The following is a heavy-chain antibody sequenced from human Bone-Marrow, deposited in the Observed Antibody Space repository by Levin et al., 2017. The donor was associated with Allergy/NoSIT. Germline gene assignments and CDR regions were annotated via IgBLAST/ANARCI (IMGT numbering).Heavy chain of an antibody. CDR1: GASVSFGDFY. J-gene: IGHJ6*02. CDR2: IYHSGTT. D-gene: IGHD2-2*01. Sequence: ASETLSLTCSVSGASVSFGDFYWSWIRQAPGKGLEWIGYIYHSGTTYYNPSLQGRVSISADRSKNQFSLRLDSLTAADTAVYYCARDSTTAPAQYYGIDVWGQGTTVTVSS. V-gene: IGHV4-30-4*01. CDR3: ARDSTTAPAQYYGIDV.